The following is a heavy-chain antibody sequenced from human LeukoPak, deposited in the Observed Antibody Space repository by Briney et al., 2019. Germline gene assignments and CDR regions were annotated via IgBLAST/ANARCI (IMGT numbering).Heavy chain of an antibody. D-gene: IGHD3-10*01. CDR3: ARDSNEVSGSSYYYYYYMDV. CDR2: INPSGGST. CDR1: GYTFTSYY. V-gene: IGHV1-46*01. J-gene: IGHJ6*03. Sequence: ASVKVSCKASGYTFTSYYMHWVRQAPGQGLERMGIINPSGGSTSYAQKFQGRVTMTRDTSTSTVYMELSSLRSEDTAVYYCARDSNEVSGSSYYYYYYMDVWGKGTTVTVSS.